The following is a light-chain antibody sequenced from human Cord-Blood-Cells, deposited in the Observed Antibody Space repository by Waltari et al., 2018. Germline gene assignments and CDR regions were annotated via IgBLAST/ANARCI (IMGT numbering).Light chain of an antibody. CDR2: EVS. V-gene: IGLV2-23*02. CDR1: SRDVGSYNL. J-gene: IGLJ3*02. CDR3: CSYAGSSTLV. Sequence: QSALTQPASVSGSPGPSITIPCPATSRDVGSYNLVPWYQQHPGKAPKLMIYEVSKRPSGVSNRFSGSKSGNTASLTISGLQAEDEADYYCCSYAGSSTLVFGGGTKLTVL.